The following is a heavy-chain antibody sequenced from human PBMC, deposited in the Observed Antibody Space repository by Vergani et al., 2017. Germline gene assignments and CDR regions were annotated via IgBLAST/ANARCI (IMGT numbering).Heavy chain of an antibody. D-gene: IGHD2-21*01. CDR1: GGSISSYY. Sequence: QVQLQESGPGLVKPSETLSLTCTVSGGSISSYYWSWIRQPPGKGLEWIGRIYTSGATNYNPSLRSRAIMSVDASKKQFSLKLTYVTAADTAVYYCARDGGEYDKDALDVWGQGTKVTVTS. V-gene: IGHV4-4*07. CDR3: ARDGGEYDKDALDV. J-gene: IGHJ3*01. CDR2: IYTSGAT.